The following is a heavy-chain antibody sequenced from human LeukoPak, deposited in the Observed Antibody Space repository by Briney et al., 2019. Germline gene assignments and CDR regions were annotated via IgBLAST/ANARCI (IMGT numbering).Heavy chain of an antibody. J-gene: IGHJ3*02. V-gene: IGHV4-59*01. CDR2: IYYSGST. CDR3: ARDPSDVYNSDRGFDI. Sequence: PSETLSLTCTVSGGSIGTYYWSWIRQSPGKGREWIGLIYYSGSTDYNPSLKSRVTISLDTSRNQFSLKLNSITAADTAMYYCARDPSDVYNSDRGFDIWGQGKMVTVSS. CDR1: GGSIGTYY. D-gene: IGHD5-24*01.